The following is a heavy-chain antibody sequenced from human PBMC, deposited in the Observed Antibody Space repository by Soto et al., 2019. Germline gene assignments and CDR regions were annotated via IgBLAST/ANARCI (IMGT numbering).Heavy chain of an antibody. V-gene: IGHV4-59*01. CDR1: GGSISSYY. Sequence: PSETLSLTCTVSGGSISSYYWSWIRQPPGKGLEWIAYIYYSGSTNYNPSLKSRVTISVDTSKNQFSLKLSSVTAADTAVYYCARERSDGYYYYGMDVWGQGTTVTVSS. J-gene: IGHJ6*02. CDR3: ARERSDGYYYYGMDV. CDR2: IYYSGST.